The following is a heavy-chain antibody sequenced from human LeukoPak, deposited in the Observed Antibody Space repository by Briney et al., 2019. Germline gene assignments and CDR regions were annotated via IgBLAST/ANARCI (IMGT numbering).Heavy chain of an antibody. CDR2: ISSSSSYI. Sequence: GGSLRLSCAASGFTFSSYSMSWVRQAPGKGLEWVSSISSSSSYIYYADSVKGRFTISRDNAKNSLYLQMNSLRAEDTAVYYCARDRRYCSGGSCYSPDYWGQGTLVTVSS. CDR1: GFTFSSYS. D-gene: IGHD2-15*01. V-gene: IGHV3-21*01. CDR3: ARDRRYCSGGSCYSPDY. J-gene: IGHJ4*02.